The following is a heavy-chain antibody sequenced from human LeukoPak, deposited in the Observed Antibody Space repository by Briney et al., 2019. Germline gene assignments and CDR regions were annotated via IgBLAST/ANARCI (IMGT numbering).Heavy chain of an antibody. J-gene: IGHJ4*02. Sequence: GRSLRLSCAASGFTFSSYGMHWVRQAPGKGLEWVSYISSSSSTIYYADSVKGRFTISRDNAKNSLYLQMNSLRAEDTAVYYCARNRGAPPPAVDYWGQGTLVTVSS. CDR2: ISSSSSTI. V-gene: IGHV3-48*01. CDR1: GFTFSSYG. D-gene: IGHD4/OR15-4a*01. CDR3: ARNRGAPPPAVDY.